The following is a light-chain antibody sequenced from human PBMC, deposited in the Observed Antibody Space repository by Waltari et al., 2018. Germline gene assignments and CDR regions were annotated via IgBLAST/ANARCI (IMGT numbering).Light chain of an antibody. V-gene: IGLV2-14*01. J-gene: IGLJ3*02. Sequence: QSALTQPASVSGSPGQSITISCIRTSSDIGGYNYVSWYQQHPGKAPKVMIYDVTKRPSGVSNRFSGSKSGSTASLTISGLQAEDEADYYCSSYTSSNTWVFGGGTKLTVL. CDR1: SSDIGGYNY. CDR2: DVT. CDR3: SSYTSSNTWV.